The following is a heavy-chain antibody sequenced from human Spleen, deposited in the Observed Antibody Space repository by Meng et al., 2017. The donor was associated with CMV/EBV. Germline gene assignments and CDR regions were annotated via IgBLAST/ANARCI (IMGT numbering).Heavy chain of an antibody. Sequence: LSLTCAASGFTFSDYYMSWIRQAPGKGLEWVSYISSSGSTIYYADSVKGRFTISRDNAKNSLYLQMNSLRVEDTAVYFCAKDAARQYYDSSGYYFDYWGLGTLVTVSS. V-gene: IGHV3-11*04. CDR3: AKDAARQYYDSSGYYFDY. J-gene: IGHJ4*02. CDR2: ISSSGSTI. CDR1: GFTFSDYY. D-gene: IGHD3-22*01.